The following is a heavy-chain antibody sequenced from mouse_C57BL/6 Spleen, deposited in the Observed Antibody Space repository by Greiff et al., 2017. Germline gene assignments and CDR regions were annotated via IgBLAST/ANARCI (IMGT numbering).Heavy chain of an antibody. D-gene: IGHD2-5*01. Sequence: EVKLVESGGGLVQPGGSLKLSCAASGFTFSDYYMYWVRQTPEKRLEWVAYISNGGGSTYYPDTVKGRFTISRDNAKNTLYLQMSRLKSEDTAMYYCARRGVYYSNYDFDYWGQGTTLTVSS. CDR1: GFTFSDYY. CDR3: ARRGVYYSNYDFDY. CDR2: ISNGGGST. J-gene: IGHJ2*01. V-gene: IGHV5-12*01.